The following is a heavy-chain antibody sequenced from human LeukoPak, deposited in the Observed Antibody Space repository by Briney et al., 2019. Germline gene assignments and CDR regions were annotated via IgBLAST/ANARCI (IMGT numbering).Heavy chain of an antibody. V-gene: IGHV1-69*01. CDR1: GGTFSSYA. CDR3: ASPGYSSGTYSDY. D-gene: IGHD6-19*01. Sequence: SVKVSCKASGGTFSSYAISWVRQAPGQGLEWVGGIIPIFGTANYAQKFQGRVTITADESTSTAYMGLSSLRSEDTAVYYCASPGYSSGTYSDYWGQGTLVTVSS. CDR2: IIPIFGTA. J-gene: IGHJ4*02.